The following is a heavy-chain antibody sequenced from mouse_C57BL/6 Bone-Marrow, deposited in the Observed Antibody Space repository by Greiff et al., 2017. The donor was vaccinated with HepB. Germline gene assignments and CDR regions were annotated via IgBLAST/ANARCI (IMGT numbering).Heavy chain of an antibody. CDR3: ANYYGSSPLIDD. Sequence: VQLQESGPGLVQPSQCLSITCTVSGFSFTSYGVHWVRQSPGKDLEWLGVIWSGGSTDYNAAFISRLSISKDNSKSQVFFTMNRLQADDTAIYCYANYYGSSPLIDDWGQGTTLTVSS. J-gene: IGHJ2*01. CDR2: IWSGGST. D-gene: IGHD1-1*01. V-gene: IGHV2-2*01. CDR1: GFSFTSYG.